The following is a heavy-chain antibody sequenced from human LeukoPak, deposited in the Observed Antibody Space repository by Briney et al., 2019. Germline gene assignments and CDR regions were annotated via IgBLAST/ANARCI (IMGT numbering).Heavy chain of an antibody. CDR1: GYTLTELS. CDR3: ATFDTDSYGMDV. Sequence: ASVKVSCKVSGYTLTELSMHWVRQAPGKGLEWMGGFDPEDGETIYAQKFQGRVTMTEDTSTDTAYMELSSLRSEDTAVYYCATFDTDSYGMDVWDQGTTVTVSS. CDR2: FDPEDGET. J-gene: IGHJ6*02. V-gene: IGHV1-24*01. D-gene: IGHD3-22*01.